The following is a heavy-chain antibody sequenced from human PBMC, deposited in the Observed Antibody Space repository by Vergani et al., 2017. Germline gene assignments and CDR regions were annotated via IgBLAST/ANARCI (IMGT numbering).Heavy chain of an antibody. CDR1: GGTFSSYA. CDR3: AREGCSSTSCYPIRWGRGAFDI. J-gene: IGHJ3*02. CDR2: IIPIFGTA. V-gene: IGHV1-69*01. D-gene: IGHD2-2*01. Sequence: QVQLVQSGAEVKKPGSSVKVSCKASGGTFSSYAISWVRQAPGQGLEWMGGIIPIFGTANYAQKFQGRVTITADESTSTAYMELSSLRSEDTAVYYCAREGCSSTSCYPIRWGRGAFDIWGQGTMVTVSS.